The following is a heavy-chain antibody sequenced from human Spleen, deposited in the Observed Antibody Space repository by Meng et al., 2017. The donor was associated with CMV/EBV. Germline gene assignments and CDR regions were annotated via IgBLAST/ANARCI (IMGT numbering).Heavy chain of an antibody. CDR1: DGTLNTYS. V-gene: IGHV1-69*02. Sequence: SCRASDGTLNTYSINWVRQAPGQGLEWMGRIVPVLGIGNYAQKFQGRVTITADKSTSTAYMELSSLRSDDTAVYYCARRMYRGGNDYWGQGTLVTVSS. D-gene: IGHD6-19*01. CDR3: ARRMYRGGNDY. J-gene: IGHJ4*02. CDR2: IVPVLGIG.